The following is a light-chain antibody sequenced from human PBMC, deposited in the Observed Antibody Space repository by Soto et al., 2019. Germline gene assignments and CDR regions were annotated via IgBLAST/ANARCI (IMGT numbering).Light chain of an antibody. CDR1: NGHSSYA. Sequence: QPLLAQSPSVPASLGASVKLTRTLSNGHSSYAIAWHQQQPEKGPRYLMKLNSDGSHSKGDGIPDRFSGSSSGAERYLTISSLQSEDEADYYCQTWGTGIQVFGTGTKVTVL. J-gene: IGLJ1*01. CDR3: QTWGTGIQV. V-gene: IGLV4-69*01. CDR2: LNSDGSH.